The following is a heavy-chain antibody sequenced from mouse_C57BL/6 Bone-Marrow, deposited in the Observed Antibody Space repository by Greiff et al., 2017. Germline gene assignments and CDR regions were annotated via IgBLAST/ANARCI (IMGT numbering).Heavy chain of an antibody. J-gene: IGHJ2*01. V-gene: IGHV6-3*01. CDR1: GFTFSNYW. CDR2: IRLKSDNYAT. Sequence: EVQVVESGGGLVQPGGSMKLSCVASGFTFSNYWMNWVRQSPEKGLEWVAQIRLKSDNYATHYAESVKGRFTISRDDSKSSVYLQMNNLRAEDTGIYYCTYIYYDYVRGYWGQGTTLTVSS. CDR3: TYIYYDYVRGY. D-gene: IGHD2-4*01.